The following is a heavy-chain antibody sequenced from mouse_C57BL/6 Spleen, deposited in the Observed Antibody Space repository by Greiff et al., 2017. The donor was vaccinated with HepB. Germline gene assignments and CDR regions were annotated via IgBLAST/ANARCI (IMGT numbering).Heavy chain of an antibody. D-gene: IGHD4-1*01. CDR1: GYTFTNYW. J-gene: IGHJ2*01. Sequence: QVQLQQSGAELVRPGTSVKMSCKASGYTFTNYWIGWAKQRPGHGLEWIGDIYPGGGYTNYNEKFKGKATLTADKSSSTAYMQFSSLTSEDSAIYYCARGETGTGYYFDYWGQGTTLTVSS. CDR2: IYPGGGYT. CDR3: ARGETGTGYYFDY. V-gene: IGHV1-63*01.